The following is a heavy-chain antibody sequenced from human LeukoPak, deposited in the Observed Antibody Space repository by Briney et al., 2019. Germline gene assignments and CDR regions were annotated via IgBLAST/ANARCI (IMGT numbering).Heavy chain of an antibody. CDR1: GYPFTSYE. D-gene: IGHD3-9*01. J-gene: IGHJ6*03. CDR2: IKPDSGNS. CDR3: ARGTLDYDVVTGIHYYYLDV. Sequence: ASVKVSCKASGYPFTSYEIDWVRQATGEGLEWMGWIKPDSGNSAYAQKFQGRVTLSSNSSINTAYMEVSSLGSDDTAVYFCARGTLDYDVVTGIHYYYLDVWGTGTTVTVSS. V-gene: IGHV1-8*01.